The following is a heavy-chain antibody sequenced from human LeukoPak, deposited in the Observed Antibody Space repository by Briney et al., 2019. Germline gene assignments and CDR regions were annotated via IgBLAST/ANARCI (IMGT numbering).Heavy chain of an antibody. Sequence: GGSLRLSCAASGFTFSTSAMTWVRQAPGKGLEWVSGISGSGATDYADSVKGRFTISRDNSKNTLYLQMNSLRPEDTAVYYCAKALQQLVEWYYYYYGMDVWGQGTTVTVSS. D-gene: IGHD6-13*01. J-gene: IGHJ6*02. V-gene: IGHV3-23*01. CDR2: ISGSGAT. CDR3: AKALQQLVEWYYYYYGMDV. CDR1: GFTFSTSA.